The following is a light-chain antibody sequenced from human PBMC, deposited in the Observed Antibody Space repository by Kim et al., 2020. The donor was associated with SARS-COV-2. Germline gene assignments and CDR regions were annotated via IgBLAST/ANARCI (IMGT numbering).Light chain of an antibody. CDR3: QKLRGT. V-gene: IGKV1-27*01. Sequence: DIQVTQSPSSLSASVGDRVTITCRASQGISNYLAWYQQKPGKVPKLLIYAASTLQSGVPSRFSGSGSGTDFTLTISSLQPEDVATYYCQKLRGTFGGGTKVDIK. J-gene: IGKJ4*01. CDR1: QGISNY. CDR2: AAS.